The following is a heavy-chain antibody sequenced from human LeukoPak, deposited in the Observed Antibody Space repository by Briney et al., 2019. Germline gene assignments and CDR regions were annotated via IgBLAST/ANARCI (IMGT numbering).Heavy chain of an antibody. Sequence: GGSLRLSCAASGFTFRSYAMSWVRQAPGKGLEWVSSVTGDGETTFYADSVKGRFSVSRDNSRNTLYLQMNSLRAEDTAVYYCARAPSGAPYYFDYWGQGTLVTVSS. CDR1: GFTFRSYA. CDR3: ARAPSGAPYYFDY. V-gene: IGHV3-23*01. D-gene: IGHD1-26*01. J-gene: IGHJ4*02. CDR2: VTGDGETT.